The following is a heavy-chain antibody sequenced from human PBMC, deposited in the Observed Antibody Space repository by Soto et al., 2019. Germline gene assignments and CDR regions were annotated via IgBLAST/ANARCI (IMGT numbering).Heavy chain of an antibody. J-gene: IGHJ3*02. CDR2: IVIDSGNT. V-gene: IGHV1-58*02. CDR3: AACSTNPCPVFHI. CDR1: GFTFTTSA. D-gene: IGHD2-2*01. Sequence: QVQLVQSGPEVKKPGTSVKVSCKASGFTFTTSAMQWVRQARGQRLEWIGWIVIDSGNTNYAQKFQDRVTSTRDMSTSTGYMELSSLRSEDTDVYYCAACSTNPCPVFHIWGQGTMVTVSS.